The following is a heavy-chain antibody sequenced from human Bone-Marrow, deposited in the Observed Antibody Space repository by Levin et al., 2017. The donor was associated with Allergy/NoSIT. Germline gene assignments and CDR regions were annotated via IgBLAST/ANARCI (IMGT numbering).Heavy chain of an antibody. CDR3: AKDLSPRIAVPGNIEY. CDR2: ISWDASTT. Sequence: GGSLRLSCAASGFTFNDYTMHWVRQAPQRGLEWVSLISWDASTTYYADSVRGRFTISRDNSKNALYLQMNSLTTEDTALYYCAKDLSPRIAVPGNIEYWGQGTLVTVSS. CDR1: GFTFNDYT. J-gene: IGHJ4*02. D-gene: IGHD6-19*01. V-gene: IGHV3-43*01.